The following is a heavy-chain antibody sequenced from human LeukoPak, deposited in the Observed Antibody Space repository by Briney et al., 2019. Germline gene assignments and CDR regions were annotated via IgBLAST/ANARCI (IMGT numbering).Heavy chain of an antibody. CDR2: IYYSGST. Sequence: PSETLSLTCTVSGGSISSSSYYWGWICQPPGKGLEWIGSIYYSGSTYYNPSLKSRVTISVDTSKNQFSLKLSSVTAADTAVYYCARAVYDFWSGRHDAFDIWGQGTMVTASS. CDR1: GGSISSSSYY. V-gene: IGHV4-39*07. D-gene: IGHD3-3*01. J-gene: IGHJ3*02. CDR3: ARAVYDFWSGRHDAFDI.